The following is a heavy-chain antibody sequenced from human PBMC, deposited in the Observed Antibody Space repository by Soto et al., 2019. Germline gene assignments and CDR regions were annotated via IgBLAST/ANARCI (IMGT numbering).Heavy chain of an antibody. CDR2: IYYSGST. CDR3: ARHEGALDAHIDS. Sequence: SEALSVTCTVSGGFIIRYYWSWIRQPPWKGLEWIGYIYYSGSTNYNPSLKSRVTISVDTSKNQFSLKLSPVTAADTAIYYCARHEGALDAHIDSWGQGTLVTVSS. V-gene: IGHV4-59*08. CDR1: GGFIIRYY. J-gene: IGHJ4*02.